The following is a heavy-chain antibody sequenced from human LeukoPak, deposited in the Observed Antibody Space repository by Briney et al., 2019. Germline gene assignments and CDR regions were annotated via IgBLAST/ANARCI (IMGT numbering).Heavy chain of an antibody. J-gene: IGHJ4*02. D-gene: IGHD3-3*01. V-gene: IGHV1-2*06. Sequence: ASVKVSCMASGYTFTGYYMHWVRQAPGQGLEWMGRINPNSGGTNYAQKFQGRVTMTRDTSISTAYMELSRLRSDDTAVYYCARVTIFGVVIIDYWGQGTLVTVSS. CDR2: INPNSGGT. CDR3: ARVTIFGVVIIDY. CDR1: GYTFTGYY.